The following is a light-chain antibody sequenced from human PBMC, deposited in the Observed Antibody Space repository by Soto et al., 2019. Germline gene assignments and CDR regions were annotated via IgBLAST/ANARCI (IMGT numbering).Light chain of an antibody. CDR3: SSFTSTSGL. J-gene: IGLJ2*01. V-gene: IGLV2-14*03. CDR2: DVS. CDR1: VSEVAGYTY. Sequence: QSALTQPASVSGSPGQSITISCTGAVSEVAGYTYVSWYQQLPGKGPKVIIYDVSNRPSGVSNRFSGSKSGTTASLTISGLQAEDVADNYCSSFTSTSGLFAGGTKLTVL.